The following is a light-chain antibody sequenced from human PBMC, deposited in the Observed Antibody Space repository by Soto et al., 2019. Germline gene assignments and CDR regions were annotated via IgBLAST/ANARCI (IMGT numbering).Light chain of an antibody. J-gene: IGKJ4*01. Sequence: DVQITQSASSVSASVGDRVTITCLASQGISSFLAWYQQKLGKAPKLLIYAASSLQSGVQSRFSGSGSGTDFSLTISSLQPEDFAIYYCQQAKSFPLTFGGGTKVDI. CDR2: AAS. V-gene: IGKV1-12*01. CDR3: QQAKSFPLT. CDR1: QGISSF.